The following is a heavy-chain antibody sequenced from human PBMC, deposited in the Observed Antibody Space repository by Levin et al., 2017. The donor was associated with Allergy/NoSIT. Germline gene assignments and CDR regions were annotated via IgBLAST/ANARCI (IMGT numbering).Heavy chain of an antibody. D-gene: IGHD3-22*01. J-gene: IGHJ3*02. Sequence: SGPTLVKPTETLTLTCTVSGFSLSNGRMGVSWIRQPPGKAPEWLAHIFSNDKISYTTSLKSRLTISKDTSKSQVVLTLTNVDPVDTATYYCGRIPDYYDSSAYNYFLPWACDIWGQGTMVTVSS. V-gene: IGHV2-26*01. CDR3: GRIPDYYDSSAYNYFLPWACDI. CDR2: IFSNDKI. CDR1: GFSLSNGRMG.